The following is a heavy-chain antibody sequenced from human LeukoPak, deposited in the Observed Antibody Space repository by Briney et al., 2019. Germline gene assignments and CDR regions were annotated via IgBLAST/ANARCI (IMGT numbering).Heavy chain of an antibody. CDR2: FDPEDGET. V-gene: IGHV1-24*01. Sequence: ASVKVSCKVSGYTLTELSMHWVRQAPGKGLEWMGGFDPEDGETIYAQKFQGRVTMTEDTSTDTAYMELSSLRSEDTAVYYCATVIGYYDSSGYYHYWGQGTLVTVPS. J-gene: IGHJ4*02. CDR3: ATVIGYYDSSGYYHY. D-gene: IGHD3-22*01. CDR1: GYTLTELS.